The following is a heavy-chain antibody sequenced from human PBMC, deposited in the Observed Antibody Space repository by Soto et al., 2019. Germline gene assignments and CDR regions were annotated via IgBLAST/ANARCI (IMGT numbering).Heavy chain of an antibody. Sequence: QVQLVQSGAEVKKPGASVKVSCKASGYTFTSYDINWVRQATGQGLEWMGWMNPNSGNTGYAQKFQGRVTMTRNTSITTAYMDLSSLISENPAVYYCARAMTTRGMHVWGQGTTVTVSS. CDR2: MNPNSGNT. V-gene: IGHV1-8*01. D-gene: IGHD1-1*01. J-gene: IGHJ6*02. CDR1: GYTFTSYD. CDR3: ARAMTTRGMHV.